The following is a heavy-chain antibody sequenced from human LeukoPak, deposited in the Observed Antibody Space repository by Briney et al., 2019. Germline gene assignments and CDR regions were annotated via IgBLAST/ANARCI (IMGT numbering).Heavy chain of an antibody. Sequence: GGSLRLSCAASGFTFSSYAMSWVRQAPGKGLEWVSAISGSGGSTYYVDSVKGRFTISRDNSKNTLYLQMNSLRAEDTAVYYCATWGSAAMWRLFDYWGQGTLVTVSS. CDR2: ISGSGGST. CDR3: ATWGSAAMWRLFDY. J-gene: IGHJ4*02. D-gene: IGHD2-2*01. V-gene: IGHV3-23*01. CDR1: GFTFSSYA.